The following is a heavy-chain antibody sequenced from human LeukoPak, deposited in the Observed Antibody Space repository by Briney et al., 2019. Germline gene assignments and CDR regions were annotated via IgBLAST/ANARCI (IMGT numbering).Heavy chain of an antibody. D-gene: IGHD6-19*01. CDR3: AGTGIAVAGIRNDY. V-gene: IGHV1-2*06. J-gene: IGHJ4*02. Sequence: ASVKVSCKASGYTFTGYYMHWVRQAPGQGLEWMGRINPHSGGTNYAQKFQGRVTMTRDTSISTAYMELSRLRSDDTAVYNCAGTGIAVAGIRNDYWGQGTLVTVSS. CDR2: INPHSGGT. CDR1: GYTFTGYY.